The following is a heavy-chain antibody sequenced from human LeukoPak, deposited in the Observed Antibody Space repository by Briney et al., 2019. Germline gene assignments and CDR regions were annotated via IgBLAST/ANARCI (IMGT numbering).Heavy chain of an antibody. CDR1: GFTFSSYE. CDR3: AELGITMIGGV. CDR2: ISSSGSTI. Sequence: GGSLRLSCAASGFTFSSYEMNWVRQAPGKGVEWVSYISSSGSTIYYADSVKGRFTISRDNAKNSLYLQMNSLRAEDTAVYYCAELGITMIGGVWGKGTTVTISP. V-gene: IGHV3-48*03. J-gene: IGHJ6*04. D-gene: IGHD3-10*02.